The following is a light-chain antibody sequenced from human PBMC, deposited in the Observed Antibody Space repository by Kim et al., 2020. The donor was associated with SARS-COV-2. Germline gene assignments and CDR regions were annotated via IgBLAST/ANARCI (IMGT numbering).Light chain of an antibody. CDR1: QSLSSSY. CDR3: QDYCSSPLT. J-gene: IGKJ4*01. CDR2: SAS. V-gene: IGKV3-20*01. Sequence: EIVLTQSPATLSLSPGERATLSCGASQSLSSSYLAWYQQRPGQAPRLLIYSASSRAIGIPDRFSGSGSGTDFTLTISRLEPEDFAGYYCQDYCSSPLTFGGGTKVDIK.